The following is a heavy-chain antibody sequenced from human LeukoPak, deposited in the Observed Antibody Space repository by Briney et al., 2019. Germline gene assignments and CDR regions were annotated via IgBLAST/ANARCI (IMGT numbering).Heavy chain of an antibody. V-gene: IGHV3-15*07. CDR1: GLTVTNAW. J-gene: IGHJ4*02. Sequence: GGSLGLSGSASGLTVTNAWMNWVRQAPGGGLDWVGRIASKTDGGATDYAAPVKGRFTISRDDSMNTLYLQMNSLATEDTAVYYCTTLERWQRQSGNYWGQGTLVTVSS. CDR3: TTLERWQRQSGNY. D-gene: IGHD5-24*01. CDR2: IASKTDGGAT.